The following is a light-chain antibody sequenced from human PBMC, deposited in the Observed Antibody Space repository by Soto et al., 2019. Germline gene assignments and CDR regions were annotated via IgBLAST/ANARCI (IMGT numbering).Light chain of an antibody. V-gene: IGKV3-11*01. J-gene: IGKJ5*01. CDR2: DAS. CDR1: QSVSNW. Sequence: EIVLTQSPATLSLSPGERATLSCRASQSVSNWLAWYQQKAGQAPRLLIYDASNRATGIPARFSGSGSGTDFTLTISSLEPEDLAVYYCQQRNNWPLTFGQGTRLEIK. CDR3: QQRNNWPLT.